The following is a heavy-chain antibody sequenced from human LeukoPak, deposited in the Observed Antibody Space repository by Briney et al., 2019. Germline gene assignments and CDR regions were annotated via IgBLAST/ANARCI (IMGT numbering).Heavy chain of an antibody. D-gene: IGHD6-19*01. J-gene: IGHJ4*02. CDR2: INIEGSSI. CDR3: ARDQGLLVVAGRFGY. CDR1: GFTLSSYW. Sequence: GGSLRLSCVASGFTLSSYWMHWVRQAPGKGLVWVSRINIEGSSISYADSVKGRFTISRDYSKNTLYLQMNSLRAEDTAVYYCARDQGLLVVAGRFGYWGQGTLVTVSS. V-gene: IGHV3-74*01.